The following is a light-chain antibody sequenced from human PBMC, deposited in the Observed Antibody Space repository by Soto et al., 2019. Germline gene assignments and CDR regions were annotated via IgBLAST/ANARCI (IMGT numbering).Light chain of an antibody. CDR1: QSVSSN. V-gene: IGKV3-20*01. CDR3: QQSYRTPLT. CDR2: GAS. J-gene: IGKJ4*01. Sequence: IVLTQSPGTLSLSPGDRATLSFRASQSVSSNLACYQQKPGQAPRLLIYGASNRATGIPDRFSGSGSGTDFTLTISRLEPEDFATYFCQQSYRTPLTFGGGTNVHIK.